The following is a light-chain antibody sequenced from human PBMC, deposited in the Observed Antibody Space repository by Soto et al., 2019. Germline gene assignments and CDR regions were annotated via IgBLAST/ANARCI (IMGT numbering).Light chain of an antibody. J-gene: IGKJ5*01. CDR3: QQRSNWPAAIT. CDR1: QSVSSN. CDR2: DAP. Sequence: EIVVTGSPATXSXXPXXXXXXXXRXXQSVSSNLAWHQQKPGQAPRILMYDAPTRATGISARFSGSGSGTDFTLTISSLEPEDFAVYYCQQRSNWPAAITFGQGTRLEI. V-gene: IGKV3-11*01.